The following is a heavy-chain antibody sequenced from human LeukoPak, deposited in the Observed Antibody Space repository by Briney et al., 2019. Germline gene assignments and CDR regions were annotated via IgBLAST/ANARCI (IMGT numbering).Heavy chain of an antibody. CDR3: ATWIAAAGYYAFDS. J-gene: IGHJ3*02. CDR1: GGSISSYY. D-gene: IGHD6-13*01. V-gene: IGHV4-4*07. CDR2: IYTSGST. Sequence: SETLSLTCTVSGGSISSYYWSWIRQPAGKGLEWIGRIYTSGSTNYNPSLKSRVTMSVDTSKNQFSLKLSSVTAADTAVYYCATWIAAAGYYAFDSWGQGTMVTVSS.